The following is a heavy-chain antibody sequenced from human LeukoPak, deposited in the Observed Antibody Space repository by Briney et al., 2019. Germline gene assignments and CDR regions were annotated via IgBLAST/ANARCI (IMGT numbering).Heavy chain of an antibody. CDR3: AKGKHLSSTSCYIGWFDP. V-gene: IGHV1-69*05. CDR2: IIPIFGTA. J-gene: IGHJ5*02. Sequence: SVKVSCKASGGTFSSYAISWVRQAPGQGLEWMGGIIPIFGTANYAQKFQGRVTITTDESTSTAYMELSSLRSEDTAVYYCAKGKHLSSTSCYIGWFDPWGQGTLVTVSS. D-gene: IGHD2-2*02. CDR1: GGTFSSYA.